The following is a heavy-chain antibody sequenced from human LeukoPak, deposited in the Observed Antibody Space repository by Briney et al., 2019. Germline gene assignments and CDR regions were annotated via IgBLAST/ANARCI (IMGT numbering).Heavy chain of an antibody. CDR2: INHSGST. D-gene: IGHD3-9*01. J-gene: IGHJ4*02. Sequence: SETLSLTCAVYGGSFSGYYWSWLRQPPGKGLEWMGEINHSGSTNYNPSLKSRVTISVDTTKNQFSLKLSSVTAADTAVYYCARDVLTGYQPFDYWGQGTLVTVSS. V-gene: IGHV4-34*01. CDR3: ARDVLTGYQPFDY. CDR1: GGSFSGYY.